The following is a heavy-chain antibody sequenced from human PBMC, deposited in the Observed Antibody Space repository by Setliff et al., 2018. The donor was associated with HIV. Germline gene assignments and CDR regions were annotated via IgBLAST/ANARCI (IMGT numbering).Heavy chain of an antibody. V-gene: IGHV3-23*01. D-gene: IGHD3-10*01. CDR1: GFTFSSYA. J-gene: IGHJ5*01. CDR2: FSGSGGSK. Sequence: LRLSCAASGFTFSSYAMSWVRQAPGKGLEWVSAFSGSGGSKYYADSVKGRFTISRDNSKNTLYLQMNSLRAEDTAVYHCAKSALLWFGTSNWFDSWGQGTLVTVSS. CDR3: AKSALLWFGTSNWFDS.